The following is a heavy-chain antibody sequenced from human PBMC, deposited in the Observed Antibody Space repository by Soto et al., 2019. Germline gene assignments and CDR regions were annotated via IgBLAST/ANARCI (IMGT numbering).Heavy chain of an antibody. CDR2: ISAIGAAT. CDR1: GFTFSSYS. V-gene: IGHV3-23*01. Sequence: GGSLRLSCAASGFTFSSYSMNWVRQAPGKGLEWVSSISAIGAATYYADSVKGRFIISRDSSKNTLYLQMDNLRAEDTAIYYCAKDSLTATKHFDIWGQGTMVTVSS. J-gene: IGHJ3*02. D-gene: IGHD1-20*01. CDR3: AKDSLTATKHFDI.